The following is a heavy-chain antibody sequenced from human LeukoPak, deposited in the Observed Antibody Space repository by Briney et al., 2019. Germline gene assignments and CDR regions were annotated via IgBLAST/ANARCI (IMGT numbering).Heavy chain of an antibody. Sequence: GGSLRLSCAASGFTFSSYGMSWVRQAPGKGLEWVSAISGSGGSTYYADSVKGRFTISRDNAKNSLYLQMNSLRAEDTAVYYCARDTAAAVGYYYYYMDVWGKGTTVTVSS. CDR2: ISGSGGST. CDR1: GFTFSSYG. V-gene: IGHV3-23*01. J-gene: IGHJ6*03. CDR3: ARDTAAAVGYYYYYMDV. D-gene: IGHD6-13*01.